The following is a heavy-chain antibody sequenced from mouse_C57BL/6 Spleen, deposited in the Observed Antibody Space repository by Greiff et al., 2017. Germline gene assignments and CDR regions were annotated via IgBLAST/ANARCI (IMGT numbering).Heavy chain of an antibody. D-gene: IGHD2-13*01. J-gene: IGHJ3*01. V-gene: IGHV1-69*01. CDR2: IDPSDSYN. CDR3: ARRGDPAWFAY. Sequence: QVQLQQSGAELVMPGASVKLSCTASGYTFTSYWMHWVKQRPGQGLEWIGEIDPSDSYNNYNQKFKGKSTLTVDKSSSTAYMQLSRLTSEDSAVYSGARRGDPAWFAYWGQGTLVTVSA. CDR1: GYTFTSYW.